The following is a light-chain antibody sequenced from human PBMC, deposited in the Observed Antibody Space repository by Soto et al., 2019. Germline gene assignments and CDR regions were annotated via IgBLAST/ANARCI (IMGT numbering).Light chain of an antibody. V-gene: IGLV2-14*01. CDR2: AVC. CDR1: SRDDGVYNY. Sequence: QSVLTQPSSMSCSPGQSITISCAATSRDDGVYNYVSWYQQHPGKAPKLIIYAVCNRPSLCSNHQSHSKPGHTASLTISGLQVEDEADYYCSSYTSSSTPAYVFGSGTKVDVL. J-gene: IGLJ1*01. CDR3: SSYTSSSTPAYV.